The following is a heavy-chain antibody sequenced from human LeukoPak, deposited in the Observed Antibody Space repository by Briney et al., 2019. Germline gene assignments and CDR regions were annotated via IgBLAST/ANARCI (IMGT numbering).Heavy chain of an antibody. CDR3: AKARRRSYYYDSSGYYFDY. J-gene: IGHJ4*02. CDR2: ISGSGGST. Sequence: PGGSLRLSCAASGFTFSSYGMSWVRQAPGKGLEWVSAISGSGGSTYYADSVKGRFTISRDNSKNTLYLQMNSLRAEDTAVYYCAKARRRSYYYDSSGYYFDYWGQGTLVTVSS. D-gene: IGHD3-22*01. CDR1: GFTFSSYG. V-gene: IGHV3-23*01.